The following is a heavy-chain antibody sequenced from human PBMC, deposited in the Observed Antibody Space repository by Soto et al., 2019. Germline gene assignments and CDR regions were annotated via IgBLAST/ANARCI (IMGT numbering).Heavy chain of an antibody. CDR3: ARIKRGFTYGSILDF. V-gene: IGHV4-59*01. CDR2: IFYTGST. D-gene: IGHD5-18*01. CDR1: GGSISHYY. Sequence: PSETLSLTCSVSGGSISHYYWGWLRQPPGKGLECIGYIFYTGSTNYSPSLKGRLSISVDTSQNQFSLRLRSVTAADTAIYYCARIKRGFTYGSILDFWGQGILVTVSS. J-gene: IGHJ4*02.